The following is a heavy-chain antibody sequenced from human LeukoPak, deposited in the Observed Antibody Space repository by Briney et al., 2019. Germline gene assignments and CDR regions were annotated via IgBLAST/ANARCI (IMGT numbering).Heavy chain of an antibody. V-gene: IGHV3-30*02. CDR3: AKDPPYGDYVGYFDY. CDR2: IRYDGSNK. CDR1: GFTFSSYG. D-gene: IGHD4-17*01. J-gene: IGHJ4*02. Sequence: HSGGSLRLSCAASGFTFSSYGMHWVRQAPGKGLEWGAFIRYDGSNKYYADSVKGRFTISRDNSKNKLYLQMNSLRAEDTAVYYCAKDPPYGDYVGYFDYWGQGTLVTVSS.